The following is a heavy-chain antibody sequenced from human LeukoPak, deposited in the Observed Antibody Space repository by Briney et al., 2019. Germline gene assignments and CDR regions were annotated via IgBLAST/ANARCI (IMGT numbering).Heavy chain of an antibody. J-gene: IGHJ3*02. V-gene: IGHV3-23*01. CDR3: AREGALTVTKDAFDI. Sequence: GGSLRLSCAASGFTFSSYAMSWVRQAPGKGLEWVSAISGSGSTIYYADSVKGRFTISRDNAKNSLYLQMNSLRAEDTAVYYCAREGALTVTKDAFDIWGQGTMVTVSS. CDR1: GFTFSSYA. CDR2: ISGSGSTI. D-gene: IGHD4-17*01.